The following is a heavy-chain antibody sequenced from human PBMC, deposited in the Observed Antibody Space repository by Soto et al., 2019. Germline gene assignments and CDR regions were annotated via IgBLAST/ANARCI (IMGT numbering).Heavy chain of an antibody. J-gene: IGHJ6*02. CDR3: ARGGYYYGSGSYYNTYYYYPMDV. V-gene: IGHV3-33*01. CDR2: IWYDGSNK. CDR1: GFTFSRYG. Sequence: PGGSLRLSCAASGFTFSRYGMHWVRQAPGKGLEWVAVIWYDGSNKYYADSVKGRFTISRDNSGNTVYLQMNSLRAEDTAVYYCARGGYYYGSGSYYNTYYYYPMDVWGQGTTVTVSS. D-gene: IGHD3-10*01.